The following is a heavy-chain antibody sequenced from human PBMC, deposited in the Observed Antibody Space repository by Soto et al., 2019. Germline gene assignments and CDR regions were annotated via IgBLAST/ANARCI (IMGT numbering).Heavy chain of an antibody. J-gene: IGHJ5*02. Sequence: GGSLRLSCAASGFTFSSYAMSWVRQAPGKGLEWVSAISGSGGSTYYADSVKGRFTISRDNSKNTLYLQMNSLRAEDTAVYYCAKDLLLMTFLNWFDPWGQGTLVTVSS. CDR2: ISGSGGST. CDR1: GFTFSSYA. V-gene: IGHV3-23*01. D-gene: IGHD2-15*01. CDR3: AKDLLLMTFLNWFDP.